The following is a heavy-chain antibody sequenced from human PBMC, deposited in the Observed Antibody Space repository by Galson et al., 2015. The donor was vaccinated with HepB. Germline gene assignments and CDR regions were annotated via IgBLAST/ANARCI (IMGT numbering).Heavy chain of an antibody. CDR2: ISSSSSYI. D-gene: IGHD6-19*01. J-gene: IGHJ3*02. CDR1: GFTFSSYS. Sequence: SLRLSCAASGFTFSSYSMNWVRQAPGKGLEWVSSISSSSSYIYYADSVKGRFTISRDNAKNSLYLQMNSLRAEDTAVYYCARGSSGWPDAFDIWGQGTMVTVSS. V-gene: IGHV3-21*01. CDR3: ARGSSGWPDAFDI.